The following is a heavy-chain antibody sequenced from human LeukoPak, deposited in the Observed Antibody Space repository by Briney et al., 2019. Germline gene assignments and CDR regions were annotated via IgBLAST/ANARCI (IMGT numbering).Heavy chain of an antibody. V-gene: IGHV4-4*07. D-gene: IGHD2-2*01. CDR2: IYTSGST. CDR3: ARDRLVGYCSSTSCPYYYYMDV. J-gene: IGHJ6*03. Sequence: SETLSLTCTVSGGSISSYYWSWIRQPAGKGLEWIGRIYTSGSTNYNPSLKSRVTMSVDTSKNQFSLKLGSVTAADTAVYYCARDRLVGYCSSTSCPYYYYMDVWGKGTTVTVSS. CDR1: GGSISSYY.